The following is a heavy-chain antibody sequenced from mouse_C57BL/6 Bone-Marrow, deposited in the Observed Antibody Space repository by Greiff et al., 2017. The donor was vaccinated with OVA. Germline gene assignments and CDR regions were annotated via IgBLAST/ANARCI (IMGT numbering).Heavy chain of an antibody. D-gene: IGHD1-1*01. CDR1: GFSLTSYA. CDR2: IWTGGGT. CDR3: ARNRGIYYYGSSYPYWYFDV. J-gene: IGHJ1*03. Sequence: QVQLQQSGPGLVAPSQSLSITCTVSGFSLTSYAISWVRQPPGKGLEWLGVIWTGGGTNYNSALKSRLSISKDNSKSQVFLKMNSLQTDDTARYYCARNRGIYYYGSSYPYWYFDVWGTGTTVTVSS. V-gene: IGHV2-9-1*01.